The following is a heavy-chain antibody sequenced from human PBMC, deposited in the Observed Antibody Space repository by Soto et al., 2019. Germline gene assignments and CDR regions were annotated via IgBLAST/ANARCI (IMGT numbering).Heavy chain of an antibody. CDR1: GYTFTYYD. CDR2: MNPNSGNA. V-gene: IGHV1-8*01. Sequence: ASVKVSCKASGYTFTYYDMNWVRQATGQGLEWMGWMNPNSGNAGYAQKFQGRVTMTSDTSISTAYMELSSLRSEDTAVYYCARARQYYDCELDPWGQGTLVTVSS. J-gene: IGHJ5*02. CDR3: ARARQYYDCELDP. D-gene: IGHD3-22*01.